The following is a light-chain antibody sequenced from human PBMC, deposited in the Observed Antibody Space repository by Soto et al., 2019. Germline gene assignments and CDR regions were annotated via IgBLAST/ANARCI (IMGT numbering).Light chain of an antibody. CDR1: QSISSY. CDR3: QQSYSTPRT. V-gene: IGKV1-39*01. J-gene: IGKJ1*01. CDR2: AAS. Sequence: DIQMTQSPSSLSASVVDRVNLTFLASQSISSYLNWYQQKPGKAPKLLIYAASSLQRGVPSRFSGSGSGTDFTLTISSLQPEDFATYYCQQSYSTPRTCGQGNKGDIK.